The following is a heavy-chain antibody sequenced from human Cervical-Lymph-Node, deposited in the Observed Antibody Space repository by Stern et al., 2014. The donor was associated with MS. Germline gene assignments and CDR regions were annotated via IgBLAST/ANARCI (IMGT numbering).Heavy chain of an antibody. CDR1: GGSINTTGYY. D-gene: IGHD3-16*01. CDR3: ARSDRLWGSFDY. V-gene: IGHV4-31*11. CDR2: IHYRRST. J-gene: IGHJ4*02. Sequence: QLQLQESGPGLAKPSQTLSLTCAVSGGSINTTGYYWTWIRQHPGKGLEWIGYIHYRRSTSYKPSLQSRGSISVDTSKIQFSLKLPSVTAADTALYYCARSDRLWGSFDYWGQGSLVTVSS.